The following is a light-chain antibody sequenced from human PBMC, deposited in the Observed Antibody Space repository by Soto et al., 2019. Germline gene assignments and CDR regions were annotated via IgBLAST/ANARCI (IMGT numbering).Light chain of an antibody. CDR1: DGSSS. J-gene: IGKJ5*01. Sequence: IQMTQSPSAVSAFVGDRFTITCRASDGSSSLAWYQHKPGRAPKLLIFGASSLQSGVPSRFSGSGSGTDFTLTISSLQPEDFATYYCQQANSFPITFGQGTRLEIK. CDR3: QQANSFPIT. CDR2: GAS. V-gene: IGKV1D-12*01.